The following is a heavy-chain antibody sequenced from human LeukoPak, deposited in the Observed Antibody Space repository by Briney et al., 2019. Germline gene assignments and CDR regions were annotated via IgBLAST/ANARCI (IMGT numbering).Heavy chain of an antibody. CDR3: ARHQDAGVRVGALHCFDP. J-gene: IGHJ5*02. Sequence: SETLSLTCTVSGGSISSSTYYWGWIRQPPGKGLEWIGSIYYSGSTYYNPSLKSRVTIFVDTSKNQFSLKLTSVTAADTAVYYCARHQDAGVRVGALHCFDPWGQGTLVTVSS. D-gene: IGHD2-15*01. CDR1: GGSISSSTYY. V-gene: IGHV4-39*01. CDR2: IYYSGST.